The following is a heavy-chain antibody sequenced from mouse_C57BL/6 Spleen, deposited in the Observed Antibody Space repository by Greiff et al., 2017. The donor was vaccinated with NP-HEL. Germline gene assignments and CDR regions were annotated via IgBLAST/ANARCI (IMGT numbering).Heavy chain of an antibody. CDR1: GYAFSSYW. J-gene: IGHJ2*01. CDR2: IYPGDGDT. V-gene: IGHV1-80*01. Sequence: RVESGASVKISCKASGYAFSSYWMNWVKQRPGKGLEWIGQIYPGDGDTNYNGKFKGKATLTADKSSSTAYMQLSSLTSEDSAVYFCARATITTVVATGFDYWGQGTTLTVSS. D-gene: IGHD1-1*01. CDR3: ARATITTVVATGFDY.